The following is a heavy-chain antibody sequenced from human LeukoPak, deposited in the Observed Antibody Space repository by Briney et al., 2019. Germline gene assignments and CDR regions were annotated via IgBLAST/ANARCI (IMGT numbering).Heavy chain of an antibody. Sequence: GGSLRLSCAASGFTFGSYWMTWMRQTPGKGLEWVAHIKTDGSETYYLDSVKGRFTISRDNAKNSLFLQMNSLRAEDTAIYYCVRGYFWVTSESDYWCQGILVTVSS. CDR1: GFTFGSYW. CDR2: IKTDGSET. CDR3: VRGYFWVTSESDY. J-gene: IGHJ4*02. D-gene: IGHD3-10*01. V-gene: IGHV3-7*01.